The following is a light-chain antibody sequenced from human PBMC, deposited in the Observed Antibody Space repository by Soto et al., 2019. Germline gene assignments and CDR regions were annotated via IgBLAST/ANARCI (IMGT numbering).Light chain of an antibody. CDR2: EVS. CDR1: QSLLYSDGKTY. J-gene: IGKJ2*01. Sequence: IVMTQTPLSLSVTPGQPASISCKSSQSLLYSDGKTYFYWFLQKPGQAPQLLIYEVSNRFPGVPDRFSGSGSRTDFALKISRVEAEDVGVYYCMQSIQLPHTFGQGTKLEIK. V-gene: IGKV2D-29*01. CDR3: MQSIQLPHT.